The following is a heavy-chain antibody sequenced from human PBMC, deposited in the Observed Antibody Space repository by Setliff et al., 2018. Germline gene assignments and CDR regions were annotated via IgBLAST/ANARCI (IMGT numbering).Heavy chain of an antibody. Sequence: SETLSLTCTVSGGSISSHYWSWIRQPPGKGLEWIGSIYYSESTNYNPSLKSRVTISVDTSKNRFSLRLTSVTAADTAIYYCARVRNTQNGFFDYWSQGTLVTVSS. CDR2: IYYSEST. J-gene: IGHJ4*02. CDR3: ARVRNTQNGFFDY. D-gene: IGHD1-1*01. V-gene: IGHV4-59*11. CDR1: GGSISSHY.